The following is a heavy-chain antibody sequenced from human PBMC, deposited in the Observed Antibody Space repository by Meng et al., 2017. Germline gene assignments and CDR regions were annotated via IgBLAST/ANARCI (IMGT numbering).Heavy chain of an antibody. D-gene: IGHD4-17*01. V-gene: IGHV3-30*04. Sequence: GESLKISCAASGFTFSSYAMHWVRQAPGKGLEWVAVISYDGSNKYYADSVKGRFTISRDNSKNTLYLQMNSLRAEDTAVYYCARDPGGDYVPNWFDPWGQGTLVTVSS. J-gene: IGHJ5*02. CDR3: ARDPGGDYVPNWFDP. CDR2: ISYDGSNK. CDR1: GFTFSSYA.